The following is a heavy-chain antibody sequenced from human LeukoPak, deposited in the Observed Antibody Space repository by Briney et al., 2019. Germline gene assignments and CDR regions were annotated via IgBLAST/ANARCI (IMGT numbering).Heavy chain of an antibody. CDR3: AREKMGAATDY. CDR1: GGSISSSNW. Sequence: PSETLSLTCAVSGGSISSSNWWSWVRQPPGKGLEWIGEIYHSGSTNYNPSLKSRVTISVDTSKNQFSLKLSSVTAADTAVYYCAREKMGAATDYWGQGTLVTVSS. V-gene: IGHV4-4*02. J-gene: IGHJ4*02. D-gene: IGHD1-26*01. CDR2: IYHSGST.